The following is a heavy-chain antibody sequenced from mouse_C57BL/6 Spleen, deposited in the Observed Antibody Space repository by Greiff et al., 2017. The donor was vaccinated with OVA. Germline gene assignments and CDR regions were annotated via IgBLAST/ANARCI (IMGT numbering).Heavy chain of an antibody. Sequence: QVQLQQPGAELVMPGASVKLSCKASGYTFTSYWMHWVKQRPGQGLEWIGEIDPSDSYTNYNQKFKGKSTLTVDQSSSTAYMQLSSLTSEDSAVYYCARPNYYGSNWYFDVWGTGTTVTVSS. CDR1: GYTFTSYW. D-gene: IGHD1-1*01. J-gene: IGHJ1*03. V-gene: IGHV1-69*01. CDR3: ARPNYYGSNWYFDV. CDR2: IDPSDSYT.